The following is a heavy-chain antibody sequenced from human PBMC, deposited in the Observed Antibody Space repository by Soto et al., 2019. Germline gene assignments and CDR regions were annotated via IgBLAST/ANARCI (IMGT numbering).Heavy chain of an antibody. D-gene: IGHD2-15*01. CDR1: GGSFNGYY. CDR2: INHSGST. CDR3: AKKKYCSGGSCYGGFDP. Sequence: SETLSLTCAVYGGSFNGYYWCWIRQPPGKGLEWIGEINHSGSTKYNQSLKSRVTISVEPSKNQFFLTLSSVTAVDTAVYYCAKKKYCSGGSCYGGFDPWGQGTLVTVSS. V-gene: IGHV4-34*01. J-gene: IGHJ5*02.